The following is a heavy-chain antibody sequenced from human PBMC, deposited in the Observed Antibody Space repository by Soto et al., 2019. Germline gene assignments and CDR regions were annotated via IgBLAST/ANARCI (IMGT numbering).Heavy chain of an antibody. D-gene: IGHD3-3*01. J-gene: IGHJ4*02. CDR3: ARGRSTYYDFWSGSYPSGVGY. Sequence: QVQLVESGGGLVKPGGSLRLSCAASGFTFSDYYMSWIRQAPGKGLEWVSYISSSGSTIYYADSVKGRFTISRDNAKNLLYLQITSLSPEDTAVYYCARGRSTYYDFWSGSYPSGVGYCGQGTLVTVSS. CDR1: GFTFSDYY. V-gene: IGHV3-11*01. CDR2: ISSSGSTI.